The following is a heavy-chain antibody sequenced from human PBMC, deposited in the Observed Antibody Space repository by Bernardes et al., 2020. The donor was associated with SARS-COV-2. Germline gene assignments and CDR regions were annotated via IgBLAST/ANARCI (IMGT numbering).Heavy chain of an antibody. J-gene: IGHJ6*03. Sequence: SETLSLTCAVYGGSFSGYYWSWIRQPPGKGLEWIGEINHSGSTNYNPSLKSRVTISVDTSKNQFSLKLSSVTAADTAVYYCARGTDIVVVPAAKLPSTFYYMDVWGKGTTVTVSS. CDR3: ARGTDIVVVPAAKLPSTFYYMDV. V-gene: IGHV4-34*01. CDR1: GGSFSGYY. CDR2: INHSGST. D-gene: IGHD2-2*01.